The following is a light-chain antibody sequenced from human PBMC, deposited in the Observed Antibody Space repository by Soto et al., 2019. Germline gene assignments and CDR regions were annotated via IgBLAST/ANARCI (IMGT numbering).Light chain of an antibody. CDR3: QQSFTTPLT. Sequence: DIQMTQSPSSLSASVGDRVTITCRASQNIGRFLNWHQQKPGKAPNVLINVASTLRSGVPSRFSGSGSGTDFNLTINSLQPEEFATYFCQQSFTTPLTFGGGTKVEIK. CDR1: QNIGRF. CDR2: VAS. J-gene: IGKJ4*01. V-gene: IGKV1-39*01.